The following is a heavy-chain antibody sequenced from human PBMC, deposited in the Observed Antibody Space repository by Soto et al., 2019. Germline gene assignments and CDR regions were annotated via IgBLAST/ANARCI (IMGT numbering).Heavy chain of an antibody. CDR1: GYTFIGYY. J-gene: IGHJ6*02. CDR2: INPNSGGT. D-gene: IGHD6-19*01. Sequence: QVQLVQSGAEVKKPGASVKVSCKASGYTFIGYYMHWVRQAPGQGLEWMGWINPNSGGTNYAQKFQGWVTMTRDTSISTAYMELSRLRSDDTAVYYCAGARHSSGPYYYYYGMDVWGQGTTVTVSS. CDR3: AGARHSSGPYYYYYGMDV. V-gene: IGHV1-2*04.